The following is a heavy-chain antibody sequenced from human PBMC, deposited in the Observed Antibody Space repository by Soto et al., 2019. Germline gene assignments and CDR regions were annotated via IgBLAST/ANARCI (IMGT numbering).Heavy chain of an antibody. CDR3: ARDRVADTLNDAFDI. J-gene: IGHJ3*02. V-gene: IGHV3-66*01. Sequence: EVQLVESGGGLVQPGGSLRLSCAASGFTVSSNYMSWVRQAPGKGLEWVSVIYSGGSTYYADSVKDRFTISRDNSKNTLYLQMNSLRAEDTAVHYCARDRVADTLNDAFDIWGQGTMVTVSS. D-gene: IGHD2-15*01. CDR2: IYSGGST. CDR1: GFTVSSNY.